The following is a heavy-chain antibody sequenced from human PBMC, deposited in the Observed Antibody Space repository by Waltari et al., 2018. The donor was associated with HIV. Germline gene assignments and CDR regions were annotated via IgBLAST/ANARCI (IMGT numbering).Heavy chain of an antibody. V-gene: IGHV3-20*04. CDR3: TRNGAYYYFGFDV. J-gene: IGHJ6*02. CDR2: SNWNGDKV. CDR1: GFRFGDYC. D-gene: IGHD2-8*01. Sequence: EVHLWNSGAGSFGRGGSLGCPWVGSGFRFGDYCINWVGQAPGMGLEWVASSNWNGDKVTYADSVKGRFFVSRDNTQDSLHLRMNSLRPEDTAQYFCTRNGAYYYFGFDVWGQG.